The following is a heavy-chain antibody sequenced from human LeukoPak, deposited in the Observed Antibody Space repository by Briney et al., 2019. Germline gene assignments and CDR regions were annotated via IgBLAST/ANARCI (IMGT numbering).Heavy chain of an antibody. CDR3: ARDAGGGDLLDAFDI. CDR2: IKQDGSEK. V-gene: IGHV3-7*01. D-gene: IGHD2-21*02. CDR1: GFTFSNAW. Sequence: KPGGSLRLSCAASGFTFSNAWMSWVRQAPGKGLEWVANIKQDGSEKYYVDSVKGRFTISRDNAKNSLYLQMNSLRAEDTAVYYCARDAGGGDLLDAFDIWGQGTMVTVSS. J-gene: IGHJ3*02.